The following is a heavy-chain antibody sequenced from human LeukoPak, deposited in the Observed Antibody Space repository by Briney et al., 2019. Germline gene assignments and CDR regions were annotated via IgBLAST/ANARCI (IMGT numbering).Heavy chain of an antibody. D-gene: IGHD2-21*01. CDR3: ANVVFRTDAFDI. CDR2: IYHSGST. V-gene: IGHV4-4*02. J-gene: IGHJ3*02. CDR1: GGSISSSNW. Sequence: SGTLSLTCAVSGGSISSSNWWSWVRQPPGKGLEWIGEIYHSGSTNYNPSLKSRVTISVDTSKNQFSLKLSSVTAADTAVYYCANVVFRTDAFDIWGQGTMVTVSS.